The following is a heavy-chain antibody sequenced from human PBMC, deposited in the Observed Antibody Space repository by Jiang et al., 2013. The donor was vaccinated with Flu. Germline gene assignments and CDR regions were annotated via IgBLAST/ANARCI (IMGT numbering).Heavy chain of an antibody. CDR3: ARDVYSYGMEGMDV. CDR1: GFTFSSYA. D-gene: IGHD5-18*01. J-gene: IGHJ6*02. CDR2: ISYDGSNK. Sequence: QLVESGGGVVQPGRSLRLSCAASGFTFSSYAMHWVRQAPGKGLEWVAVISYDGSNKYYADSVKGRFTISRDNSKNTLYLQMNSLRAEDTAVYYCARDVYSYGMEGMDVWGQGTTVTVSS. V-gene: IGHV3-30-3*01.